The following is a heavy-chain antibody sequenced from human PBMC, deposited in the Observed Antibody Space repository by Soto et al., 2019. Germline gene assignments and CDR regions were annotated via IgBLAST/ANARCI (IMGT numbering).Heavy chain of an antibody. J-gene: IGHJ5*02. D-gene: IGHD2-21*02. CDR3: APTRGGGNSACFDA. V-gene: IGHV2-5*02. Sequence: QITLKESGPSLLKPTQTLTLTCTFSGFSLTSGPAGVGWIRQPPGKALEWLALIYWDGERRYSPSLKSRLTITKDTSKDQVVLTMTNMDPVDTGTYYCAPTRGGGNSACFDAWGQGTLVTVSS. CDR1: GFSLTSGPAG. CDR2: IYWDGER.